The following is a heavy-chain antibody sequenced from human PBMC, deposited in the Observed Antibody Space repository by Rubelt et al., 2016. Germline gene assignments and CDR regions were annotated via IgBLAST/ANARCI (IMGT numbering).Heavy chain of an antibody. J-gene: IGHJ4*02. CDR3: ARFAIGGHSSGYLFDY. Sequence: QVQLVQSGAEVKKPGASVKVSCKASGYTFTGYYMHWVRQAPGQGLEWMGWINPNSGGTNYAQKFQGRVTRTRETSISTAYMELSRRRSDDTAVYYCARFAIGGHSSGYLFDYWGQGTLVTVSS. V-gene: IGHV1-2*02. CDR1: GYTFTGYY. D-gene: IGHD3-22*01. CDR2: INPNSGGT.